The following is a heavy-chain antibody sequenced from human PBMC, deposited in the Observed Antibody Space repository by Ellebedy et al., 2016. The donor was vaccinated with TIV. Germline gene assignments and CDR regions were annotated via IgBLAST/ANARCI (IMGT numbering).Heavy chain of an antibody. V-gene: IGHV3-49*04. CDR3: TFAAINYGMDV. CDR1: GFTFGDYA. J-gene: IGHJ6*02. D-gene: IGHD6-25*01. Sequence: LSLTCTASGFTFGDYAMSWVRQAPGKGLEWVGFIKSKAYGGTTEYAASVKGRFTISRDDSKNIAYLQMNSLKTEDTAVYYCTFAAINYGMDVWGRGTTVTVSS. CDR2: IKSKAYGGTT.